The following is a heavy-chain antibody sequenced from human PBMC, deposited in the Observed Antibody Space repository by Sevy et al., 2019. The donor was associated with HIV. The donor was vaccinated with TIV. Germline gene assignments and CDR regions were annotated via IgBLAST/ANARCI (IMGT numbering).Heavy chain of an antibody. V-gene: IGHV3-43D*03. J-gene: IGHJ4*02. CDR2: ITWDGGSP. CDR3: AKDIAGEGSGSYYFDY. CDR1: GFTFDDYT. Sequence: GGSLRLSCTASGFTFDDYTMDWVRQAPGKGLEWVSSITWDGGSPYYAYSVKGRFTISTDNSKNSLYLQMNSLRPEDTALYYCAKDIAGEGSGSYYFDYWGQGTLVTVSS. D-gene: IGHD3-10*01.